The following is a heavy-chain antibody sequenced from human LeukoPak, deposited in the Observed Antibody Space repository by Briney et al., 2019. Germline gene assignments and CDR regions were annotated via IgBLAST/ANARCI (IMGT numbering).Heavy chain of an antibody. D-gene: IGHD3-10*02. CDR1: GFTFSSYE. CDR2: ISSSGSTI. V-gene: IGHV3-48*03. CDR3: AELGITMIGGV. J-gene: IGHJ6*04. Sequence: GGSLRLSYAASGFTFSSYEMNWVRQAPGEGLEWVSYISSSGSTIYYADSVKGRFTISRDNAKNSLYLQMNSLRAEDTAVYYCAELGITMIGGVWGKGTTVTISS.